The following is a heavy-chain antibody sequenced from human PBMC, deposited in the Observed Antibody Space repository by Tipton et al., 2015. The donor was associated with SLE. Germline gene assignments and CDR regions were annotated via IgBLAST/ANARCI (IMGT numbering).Heavy chain of an antibody. Sequence: TLSLTCTVSGGSISTFYWSWIRQSPGKRLEWIGYIFYRGNANYNPSLKSRVTISIDTSKNQFSLRLNSVTAADTAVYYCARAGETGGYYKAPRRLDPWGPGTTVIVSS. CDR2: IFYRGNA. V-gene: IGHV4-59*08. CDR3: ARAGETGGYYKAPRRLDP. J-gene: IGHJ3*01. CDR1: GGSISTFY. D-gene: IGHD3-3*01.